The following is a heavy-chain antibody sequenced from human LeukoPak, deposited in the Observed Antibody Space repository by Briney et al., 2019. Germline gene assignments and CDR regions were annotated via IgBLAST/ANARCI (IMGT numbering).Heavy chain of an antibody. CDR1: GGSISSSTFY. V-gene: IGHV4-39*01. Sequence: SETLSLTCSVSGGSISSSTFYWGWIRQPPGKGLEWIGTIYYSGSTYYNPSLKSRVTMSVDTSKNQFSLKLSSVTAADTAMHYCARLFGGDAFDISGQGRMVTVSS. D-gene: IGHD3-3*01. CDR2: IYYSGST. CDR3: ARLFGGDAFDI. J-gene: IGHJ3*02.